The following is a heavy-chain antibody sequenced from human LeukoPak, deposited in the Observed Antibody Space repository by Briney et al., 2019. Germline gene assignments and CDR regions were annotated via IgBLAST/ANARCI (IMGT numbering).Heavy chain of an antibody. CDR1: GFTFSSYE. CDR2: ISSSSSYI. Sequence: PGGSLRLSCAASGFTFSSYEMNWVRQAPGKGLEWVSSISSSSSYIYYADSVKGRFTISRDNAKNSLYLQMNSLRAEDTAVYYCARDNRGYSYAFDYWGQGTLVTVSS. J-gene: IGHJ4*02. CDR3: ARDNRGYSYAFDY. D-gene: IGHD5-18*01. V-gene: IGHV3-21*01.